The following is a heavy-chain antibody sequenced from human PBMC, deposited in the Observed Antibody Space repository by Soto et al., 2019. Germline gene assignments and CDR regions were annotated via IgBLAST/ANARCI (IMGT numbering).Heavy chain of an antibody. J-gene: IGHJ6*02. CDR3: ARVSWREKYGMDV. V-gene: IGHV3-11*01. CDR1: GFTFSDSY. Sequence: MRLSCAASGFTFSDSYMSWIRQAPGKGLEWISYITFSGNTVYYADSLKGRFTISRDNAKNSLYLQMNRLRAEDTAVYYCARVSWREKYGMDVWGQGTTVTVSS. CDR2: ITFSGNTV.